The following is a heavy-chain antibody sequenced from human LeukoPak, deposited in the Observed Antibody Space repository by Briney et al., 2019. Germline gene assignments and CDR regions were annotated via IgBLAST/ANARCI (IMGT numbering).Heavy chain of an antibody. D-gene: IGHD5-24*01. CDR1: GGTFSSYA. J-gene: IGHJ6*02. Sequence: SVKVSCKASGGTFSSYAISWVRQAPGQGLEWMGGIIPIFGTANYAQKFQGRVTMTEDTSTDTAYMELSSLRSEDTAVYYCATESSKGDGYNYRNYYYGMDVWGQGTTVTVSS. CDR2: IIPIFGTA. V-gene: IGHV1-69*06. CDR3: ATESSKGDGYNYRNYYYGMDV.